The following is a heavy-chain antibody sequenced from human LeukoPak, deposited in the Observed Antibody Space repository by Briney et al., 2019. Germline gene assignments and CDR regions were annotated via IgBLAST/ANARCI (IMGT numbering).Heavy chain of an antibody. CDR2: IIPILGIA. J-gene: IGHJ3*02. CDR3: ARALGNCSSTSCSIDAFDI. Sequence: ASVKVSCKASGGTFSSYTIRWVRQAPGQGLEWMGRIIPILGIANYAQKFQGRVTITADKSTSTAYMELSSLRSEDTAVYYCARALGNCSSTSCSIDAFDIWGQGTMVTVSS. V-gene: IGHV1-69*02. D-gene: IGHD2-2*01. CDR1: GGTFSSYT.